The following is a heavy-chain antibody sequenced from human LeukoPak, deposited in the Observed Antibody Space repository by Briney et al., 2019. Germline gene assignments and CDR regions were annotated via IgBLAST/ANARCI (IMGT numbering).Heavy chain of an antibody. V-gene: IGHV3-30*04. CDR2: ISYDGSNK. Sequence: GRSLRLSCAASGLTFSSYAMHWVRQAPGKGLEWVAVISYDGSNKYYADSVKGRFTISRDNSKNTLYLQMNSLRAEDTAVYYCARDEFIWGIAAAGTRVFDYWGQGTLVTVSS. CDR3: ARDEFIWGIAAAGTRVFDY. D-gene: IGHD6-13*01. CDR1: GLTFSSYA. J-gene: IGHJ4*02.